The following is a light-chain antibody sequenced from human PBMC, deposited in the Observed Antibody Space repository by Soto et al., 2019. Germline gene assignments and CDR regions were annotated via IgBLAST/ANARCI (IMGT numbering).Light chain of an antibody. V-gene: IGKV3-15*01. Sequence: EIVMTQSPATLSVSPGERATRSCRASQSVSSNLAWYQQKPGQAPRLLIYGASTRATGIPARFSGSGSGTEFTLTISSLQSEDFAVYYCQQYNNWFTFGGGTKVEIK. CDR2: GAS. J-gene: IGKJ4*01. CDR3: QQYNNWFT. CDR1: QSVSSN.